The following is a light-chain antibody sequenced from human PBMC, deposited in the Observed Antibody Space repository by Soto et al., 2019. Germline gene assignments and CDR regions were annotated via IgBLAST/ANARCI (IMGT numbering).Light chain of an antibody. V-gene: IGKV1-8*01. Sequence: AIRMTQSPSSFSASTGDRVTITCRASQGIGNSLAWYQQKLGKAPNLLIFDASSLQSGVPSRFSGSGSGTDFTLTVTSLQSEDFAPYYCQHYYNYPLSFGGGTKVEIK. CDR3: QHYYNYPLS. CDR2: DAS. CDR1: QGIGNS. J-gene: IGKJ4*01.